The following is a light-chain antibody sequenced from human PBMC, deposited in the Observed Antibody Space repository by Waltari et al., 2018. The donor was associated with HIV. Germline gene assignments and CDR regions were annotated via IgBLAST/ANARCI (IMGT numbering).Light chain of an antibody. CDR3: QQTYSGLT. Sequence: QSPSSLSASLGDRVTLTCRASQTINIYLNWYQQKPGKAPNLLIYAASTLQSGVPSRFSGNGSETDFTLTINGLQVEDFATYYCQQTYSGLTFGPGTKVDV. V-gene: IGKV1-39*01. CDR2: AAS. J-gene: IGKJ3*01. CDR1: QTINIY.